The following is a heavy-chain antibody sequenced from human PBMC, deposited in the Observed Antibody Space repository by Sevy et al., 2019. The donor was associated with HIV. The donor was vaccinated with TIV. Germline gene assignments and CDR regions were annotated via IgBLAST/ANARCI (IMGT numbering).Heavy chain of an antibody. Sequence: GGSLRLSCAASGFSFSTYAMTWVRQAPGKGLEWVSGISGSGNSTYYTDSVKGRFTISRDNSKNTVYLQMNNLRAEDTAVYYCGKVSIFGVGGFYDYWGQGTLVTVSS. CDR1: GFSFSTYA. V-gene: IGHV3-23*01. CDR3: GKVSIFGVGGFYDY. J-gene: IGHJ4*02. D-gene: IGHD3-3*01. CDR2: ISGSGNST.